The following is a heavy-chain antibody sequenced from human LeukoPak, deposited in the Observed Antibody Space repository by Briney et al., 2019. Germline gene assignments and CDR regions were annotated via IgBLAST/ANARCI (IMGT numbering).Heavy chain of an antibody. D-gene: IGHD6-6*01. V-gene: IGHV4-39*01. Sequence: SETLSLTCTVSGGSISSSSYYWGRIRQPPGKGLEWIGSFYYSESTYYNPSLKSRVAISVDTSKNQFSLKLDSVTAADTAVYYCARSNPFVRSPHLWGQGTLVTVSS. CDR2: FYYSEST. CDR1: GGSISSSSYY. CDR3: ARSNPFVRSPHL. J-gene: IGHJ4*02.